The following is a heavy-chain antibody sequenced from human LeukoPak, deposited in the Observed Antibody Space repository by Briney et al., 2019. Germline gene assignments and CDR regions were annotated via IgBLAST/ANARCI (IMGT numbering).Heavy chain of an antibody. Sequence: GGSLRLSCAASGFTFSSYEMNWVRQAPGKGLEWVSYISSSGSTIYYADSVKGRFTIPRDNAKNSLYLQMNGLRAEDTAVYYCARDNTLDSCCSGGSCFKNAFDIWGQGTMVTVSS. CDR3: ARDNTLDSCCSGGSCFKNAFDI. J-gene: IGHJ3*02. V-gene: IGHV3-48*03. CDR1: GFTFSSYE. CDR2: ISSSGSTI. D-gene: IGHD2-15*01.